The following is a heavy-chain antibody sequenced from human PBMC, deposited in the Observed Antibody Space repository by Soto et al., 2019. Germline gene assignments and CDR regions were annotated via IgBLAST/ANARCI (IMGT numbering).Heavy chain of an antibody. J-gene: IGHJ4*02. CDR1: GFSLTTDGEG. CDR2: IYWDDDE. D-gene: IGHD1-26*01. Sequence: QITLKESGPTLVNSTHTLTLTCSFSGFSLTTDGEGVGWVRQSPGEALEWLALIYWDDDERYSPSLKTRLTITKDISRNQVVLVMTNMEPVDTGTYFCAHSRNLITEDAQVGDFDYWGQGT. V-gene: IGHV2-5*02. CDR3: AHSRNLITEDAQVGDFDY.